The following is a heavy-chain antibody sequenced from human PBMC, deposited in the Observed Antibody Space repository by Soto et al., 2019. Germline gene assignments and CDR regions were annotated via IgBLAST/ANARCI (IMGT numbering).Heavy chain of an antibody. J-gene: IGHJ4*02. CDR2: IYWDNDK. V-gene: IGHV2-5*02. D-gene: IGHD3-10*01. CDR3: AHRRSGSYFAY. CDR1: GFSLRTSEVG. Sequence: SGPTLGNPTQTLTLTCTFSGFSLRTSEVGVVWIRQPPGKAPEWLAIIYWDNDKRYSPSLESRLTVARDTSKNQVVLTMTSMDPVDTATYYCAHRRSGSYFAYWGQGTPVTVSS.